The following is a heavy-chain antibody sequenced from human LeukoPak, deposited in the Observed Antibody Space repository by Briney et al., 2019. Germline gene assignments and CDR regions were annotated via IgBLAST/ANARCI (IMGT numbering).Heavy chain of an antibody. J-gene: IGHJ4*02. D-gene: IGHD4-17*01. Sequence: SETLSLTCTVSGGSVSSYTYYWGWIRQPPGKGLEWIGTIYHSGNTYYSPSLKSRVTMSVDTSKNQFSLKLSSVTAADTAVYYCARVPPTHSYGDYGNFDYWGQGTLVTVSS. CDR2: IYHSGNT. CDR3: ARVPPTHSYGDYGNFDY. V-gene: IGHV4-39*07. CDR1: GGSVSSYTYY.